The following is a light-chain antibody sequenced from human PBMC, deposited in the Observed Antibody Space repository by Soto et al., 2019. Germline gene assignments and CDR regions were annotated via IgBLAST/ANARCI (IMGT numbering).Light chain of an antibody. J-gene: IGKJ1*01. V-gene: IGKV1-5*01. Sequence: DIQMTHSPPTLPPSLGNRATTTCRASKKINPWGAWYKQKPGKAPKLLIYDASSLESGVPSRVSGSGSGTEFTLTISSLQPDDFATYYCQQYNTFWTFGPGTKVEIK. CDR2: DAS. CDR3: QQYNTFWT. CDR1: KKINPW.